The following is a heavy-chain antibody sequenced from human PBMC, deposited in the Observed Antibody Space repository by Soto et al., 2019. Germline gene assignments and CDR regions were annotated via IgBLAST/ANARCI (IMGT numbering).Heavy chain of an antibody. CDR3: AKGDSTRRDSWFDP. CDR1: GFTFYNYA. D-gene: IGHD3-16*01. V-gene: IGHV3-23*01. J-gene: IGHJ5*02. CDR2: ITSSGGT. Sequence: GGSLRLSCEASGFTFYNYAMAWVRQAPGRGLEWDSGITSSGGTYYADAVKGRFTISRDNSENTLYLQMNSLRADDTAVYYSAKGDSTRRDSWFDPWGKGTLVTVSS.